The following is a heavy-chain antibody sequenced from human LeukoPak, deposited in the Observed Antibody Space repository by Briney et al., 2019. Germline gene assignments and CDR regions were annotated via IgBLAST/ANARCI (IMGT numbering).Heavy chain of an antibody. CDR1: GFTFSSNG. V-gene: IGHV3-23*01. CDR3: AKVFDSSPLYYFDY. J-gene: IGHJ4*02. Sequence: GGSLRLSCAASGFTFSSNGMSWVRQAPGKGLEWVSAISGSGGSTFYADSVKGRFTISRDSSKNTLYLQMNSLRAEDTAVYYCAKVFDSSPLYYFDYWGQGTLVTVSS. D-gene: IGHD3-22*01. CDR2: ISGSGGST.